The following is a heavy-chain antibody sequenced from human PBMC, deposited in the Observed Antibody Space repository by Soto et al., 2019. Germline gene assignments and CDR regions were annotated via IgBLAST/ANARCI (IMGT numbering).Heavy chain of an antibody. CDR1: GFTFSRYA. D-gene: IGHD3-10*01. J-gene: IGHJ4*01. CDR3: ARDSGDGSGASVNHYLDY. V-gene: IGHV3-7*01. CDR2: IKWDASEK. Sequence: GGSLRLSCAASGFTFSRYAMNWVRQAPGKGLEWLATIKWDASEKKYVDSVKGRFTMSRDNAKNSVYLQMDSLRAEDTAVYYCARDSGDGSGASVNHYLDYWGHGTLVTVSS.